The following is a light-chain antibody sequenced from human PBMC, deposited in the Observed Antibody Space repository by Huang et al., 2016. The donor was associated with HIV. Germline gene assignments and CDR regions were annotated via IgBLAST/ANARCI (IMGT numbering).Light chain of an antibody. CDR3: QQSFSVPRT. V-gene: IGKV1-39*01. CDR2: TVS. CDR1: QNITKS. J-gene: IGKJ1*01. Sequence: DIQMTQSPPSLSASVGDRVTFTCQAAQNITKSLNWYQQKPGKSPKLLIYTVSTLESGVPSRFSGSRSGSRFTLNIGNLQPEDFATYYCQQSFSVPRTFG.